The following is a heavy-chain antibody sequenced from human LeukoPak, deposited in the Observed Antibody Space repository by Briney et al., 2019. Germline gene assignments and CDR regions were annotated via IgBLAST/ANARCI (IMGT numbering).Heavy chain of an antibody. V-gene: IGHV1-18*01. D-gene: IGHD4-17*01. CDR2: ISTYNSDR. CDR1: GYTFTHYG. J-gene: IGHJ4*02. Sequence: ASVKVSCKASGYTFTHYGINWVRQAPGQGLEWMGWISTYNSDRKYAQNLQGRVTMTTDTSTDTAYMELRSLRSDDTGVYYCARTDYGEGYWGQGTLVTVSS. CDR3: ARTDYGEGY.